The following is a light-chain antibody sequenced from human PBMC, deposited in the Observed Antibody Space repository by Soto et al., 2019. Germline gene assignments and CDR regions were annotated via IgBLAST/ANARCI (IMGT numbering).Light chain of an antibody. CDR2: AAS. CDR3: QQSYSTPRIT. Sequence: DIQMTQSPSSLSASVGDRVTITCRASQSITRYLNWYQQKPRKAPKLLIYAASNLQSGVPSRFSGSGSGTDFTLTISSLQPEDFATYYCQQSYSTPRITFGPGTKVDIK. V-gene: IGKV1-39*01. J-gene: IGKJ3*01. CDR1: QSITRY.